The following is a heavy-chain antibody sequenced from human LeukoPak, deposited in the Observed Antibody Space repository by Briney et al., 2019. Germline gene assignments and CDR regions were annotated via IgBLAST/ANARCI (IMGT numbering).Heavy chain of an antibody. CDR2: ITYDGQNE. J-gene: IGHJ5*02. D-gene: IGHD3-22*01. V-gene: IGHV3-30*12. CDR1: GFTFSRCG. CDR3: AKEWAYYYDSSGYST. Sequence: HPGGSLRLSCVGSGFTFSRCGMHWVRQAPGKGLEWMGVITYDGQNEYNGDSVKGQFTISRDISRNKLYLQMSSLRAEDTAVYYCAKEWAYYYDSSGYSTWGQGTLVTVSS.